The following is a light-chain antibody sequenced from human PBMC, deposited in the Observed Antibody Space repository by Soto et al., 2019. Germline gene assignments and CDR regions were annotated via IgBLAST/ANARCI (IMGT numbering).Light chain of an antibody. J-gene: IGKJ4*01. CDR3: QKYNSAPLT. V-gene: IGKV1-27*01. CDR1: LPISNY. CDR2: AAS. Sequence: EIQIKQSPSSLSAYVGDRVTITCRASLPISNYLAWYQQKTGKIPNLLIYAASTLQAGVPSRFSGRGSGTDFTLTISRLQPEDVAAYCCQKYNSAPLTFGGGTKVDI.